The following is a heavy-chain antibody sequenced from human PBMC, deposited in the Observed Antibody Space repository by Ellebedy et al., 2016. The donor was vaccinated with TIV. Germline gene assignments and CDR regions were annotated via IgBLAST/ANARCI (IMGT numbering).Heavy chain of an antibody. CDR2: ITWNGENT. Sequence: GESLKISCAASGFNFDDHGMSWVRQVPGQGLQWVSGITWNGENTGYADSVKGRFTISRDNAEKFVYLQMNSLRVEDTALYYCARDPNYSGWYQFDFWGQGALVIVSS. D-gene: IGHD6-19*01. V-gene: IGHV3-20*04. CDR1: GFNFDDHG. CDR3: ARDPNYSGWYQFDF. J-gene: IGHJ4*02.